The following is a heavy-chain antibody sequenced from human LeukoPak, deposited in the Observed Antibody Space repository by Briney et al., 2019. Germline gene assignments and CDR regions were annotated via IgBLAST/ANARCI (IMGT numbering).Heavy chain of an antibody. J-gene: IGHJ5*02. V-gene: IGHV3-30*02. CDR2: IRYDGSNK. CDR3: ARLVTASNWFDP. Sequence: SGGSLRLSCAASGFTFSSYGMHWVRQAPRKGLEWVAFIRYDGSNKYYADSVKGRFTISRDNSKNTLYLQMNSLRAEDTAVYYCARLVTASNWFDPWGQGTLVTVSS. CDR1: GFTFSSYG. D-gene: IGHD2-21*02.